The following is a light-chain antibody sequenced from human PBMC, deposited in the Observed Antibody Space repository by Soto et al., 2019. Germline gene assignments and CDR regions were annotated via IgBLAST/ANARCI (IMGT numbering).Light chain of an antibody. CDR1: SSDVGSYNL. CDR3: CSYAGSSTFNVV. J-gene: IGLJ2*01. V-gene: IGLV2-23*03. CDR2: EGS. Sequence: QSAMTQPASVSGSPGPSITISCTGTSSDVGSYNLVSWYQQHPGKAPKLMIYEGSKRPSGVSNRFSGSKSVNTASLTISGLQAEDEADYYCCSYAGSSTFNVVFGGGTKLTVL.